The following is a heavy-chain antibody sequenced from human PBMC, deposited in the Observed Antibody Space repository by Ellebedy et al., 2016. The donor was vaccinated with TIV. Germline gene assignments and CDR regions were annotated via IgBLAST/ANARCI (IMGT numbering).Heavy chain of an antibody. Sequence: PGGSLRLSCAASGFSVSGDYMSWVRQAPGQGLEWVSVIYKAGSTHYGDSVKGRFTVSRDNSKNTVDLQMNSLRGEDTAMYYCARGTHFKNDNGEAYDLWGQGTMVFVSP. V-gene: IGHV3-66*01. J-gene: IGHJ3*01. CDR1: GFSVSGDY. D-gene: IGHD1-1*01. CDR2: IYKAGST. CDR3: ARGTHFKNDNGEAYDL.